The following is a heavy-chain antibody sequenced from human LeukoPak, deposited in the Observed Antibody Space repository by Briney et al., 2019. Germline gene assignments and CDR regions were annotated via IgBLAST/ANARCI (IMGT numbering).Heavy chain of an antibody. Sequence: GGSVRLSCAASGFAFSSYGRHWVRQAPGKGLEWVAVISYEGSNKYYADSVKGRFTISRDNAKNSLYLQLNSLRAEDTAVYYCARSYGDSYFDYWGQGTLVTVSS. CDR2: ISYEGSNK. J-gene: IGHJ4*02. V-gene: IGHV3-30*03. CDR1: GFAFSSYG. CDR3: ARSYGDSYFDY. D-gene: IGHD4-17*01.